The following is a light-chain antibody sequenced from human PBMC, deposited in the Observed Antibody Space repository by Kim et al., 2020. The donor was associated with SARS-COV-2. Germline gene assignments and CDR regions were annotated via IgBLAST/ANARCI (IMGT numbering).Light chain of an antibody. V-gene: IGLV2-14*01. CDR3: SSYSSSIPVV. Sequence: QSALTQHASVSGSRGQSITISCTGTSSDVGGYNYVSWYQQHPGQAPKLMIYDVSKRPSGVSHRFSGSKSGNTASLTISGPQAEDAADYYCSSYSSSIPVVFGGGTQLTVL. J-gene: IGLJ2*01. CDR2: DVS. CDR1: SSDVGGYNY.